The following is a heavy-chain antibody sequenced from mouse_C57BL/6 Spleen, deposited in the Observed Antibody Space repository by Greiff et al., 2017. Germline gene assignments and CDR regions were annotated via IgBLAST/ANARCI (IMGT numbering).Heavy chain of an antibody. D-gene: IGHD1-2*01. CDR3: SRRGTTAPYYYAMDY. J-gene: IGHJ4*01. CDR1: GYTFTSYW. Sequence: QVQLQQPGAELVKPGASVKLSCKASGYTFTSYWMHWVKQRPGRGLEWIGRIDPNSGGTKYNEKFKRKATLTVDKPSSSAYMQLSSLTSEDAAVYYWSRRGTTAPYYYAMDYWGQGTSVTVSS. CDR2: IDPNSGGT. V-gene: IGHV1-72*01.